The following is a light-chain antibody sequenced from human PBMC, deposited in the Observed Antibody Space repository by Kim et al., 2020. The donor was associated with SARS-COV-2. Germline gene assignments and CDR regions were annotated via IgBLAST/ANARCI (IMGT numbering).Light chain of an antibody. CDR2: AAS. Sequence: ASTGDRVTITCRARQGISSYLAWYQQKPGKAPKLLIYAASTLQSGVPSRFSGSGSGTDFTLTISCLQSEDFATYYCQQYYSYPWTFVQGTKVDIK. J-gene: IGKJ1*01. CDR3: QQYYSYPWT. CDR1: QGISSY. V-gene: IGKV1-8*01.